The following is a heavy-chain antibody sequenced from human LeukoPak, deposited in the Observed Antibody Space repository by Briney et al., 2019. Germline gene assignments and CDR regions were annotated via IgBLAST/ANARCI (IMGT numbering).Heavy chain of an antibody. CDR3: TGGSGTYVPFDY. CDR1: GFTLNDAW. D-gene: IGHD3-10*01. Sequence: GGSLRLSCAASGFTLNDAWVNWVRQAPGKGLEWIGRIKSRTDGATTDYAAPVKGRSTISRDESKDTVYLQMNSLIIEDSGVYYCTGGSGTYVPFDYWGQGSLVAVSS. J-gene: IGHJ4*02. CDR2: IKSRTDGATT. V-gene: IGHV3-15*01.